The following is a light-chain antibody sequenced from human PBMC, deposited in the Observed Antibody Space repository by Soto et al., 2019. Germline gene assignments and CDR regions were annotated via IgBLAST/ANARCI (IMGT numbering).Light chain of an antibody. CDR2: GAS. CDR1: QIVSAND. V-gene: IGKV3-20*01. CDR3: QQYGSSPSP. J-gene: IGKJ3*01. Sequence: EIVLTQSPGTLSLSPGERATLSCRASQIVSANDLAWYQQKPGQSPRLLIFGASSRATGIPDRFSGSGAGTDFTLTISRVEPEDFAVYYCQQYGSSPSPFGPGTKVDIK.